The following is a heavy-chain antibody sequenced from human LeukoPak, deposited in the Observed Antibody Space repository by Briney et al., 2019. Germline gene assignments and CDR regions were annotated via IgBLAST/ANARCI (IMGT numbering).Heavy chain of an antibody. J-gene: IGHJ4*02. CDR1: GFTFSSYG. CDR3: AKDKFTATRLFDY. V-gene: IGHV3-30*18. CDR2: ISYDGSNK. D-gene: IGHD4-17*01. Sequence: TGGSLRLSCAASGFTFSSYGMHWVRQAPGKGLEWVAVISYDGSNKYYADSVKGRFTISRDNSKNTLYLQMNSLRAEDTAVYYCAKDKFTATRLFDYWGQGTLVTVSS.